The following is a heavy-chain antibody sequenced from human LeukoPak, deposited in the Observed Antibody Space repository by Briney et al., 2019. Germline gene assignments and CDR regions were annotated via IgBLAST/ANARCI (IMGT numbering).Heavy chain of an antibody. D-gene: IGHD3-22*01. CDR2: IYSGGSI. Sequence: GGSLRLSCAAPGFTVSSKYMSWVRQAPGKGLEWVSIIYSGGSIYYADSVKGRFTISRDNSKNTLYLQMNSLRAEDTAVYYCARDPDGSGHYDYWGQGTLVTVSS. J-gene: IGHJ4*02. CDR1: GFTVSSKY. V-gene: IGHV3-66*01. CDR3: ARDPDGSGHYDY.